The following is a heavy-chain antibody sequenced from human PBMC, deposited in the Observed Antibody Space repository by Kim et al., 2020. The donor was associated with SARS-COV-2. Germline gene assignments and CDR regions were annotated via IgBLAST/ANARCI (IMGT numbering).Heavy chain of an antibody. Sequence: GGSLRLSCAASGFTFSNYAMSWVRQAPGKGLERVSGISGSGDTTYYADSVKGRFTLSRDSSKNTLYLQMNSLRAEDTAMYYCAKGSGRGSYFSPLNYWGHGTLVTVSS. CDR2: ISGSGDTT. V-gene: IGHV3-23*01. CDR1: GFTFSNYA. CDR3: AKGSGRGSYFSPLNY. J-gene: IGHJ4*01. D-gene: IGHD1-26*01.